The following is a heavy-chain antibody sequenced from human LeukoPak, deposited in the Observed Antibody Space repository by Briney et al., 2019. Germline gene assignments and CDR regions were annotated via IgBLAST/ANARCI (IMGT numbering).Heavy chain of an antibody. Sequence: PGGSLRLSCAASGFTFSSYSMNWVRQAPGKGLEWVSSISSSSSYIYYADSVKGRFTISRDNSKNSLYLQMNSLRAEDTALYYCAKDDRDGYNGGAFDYWGQGTLVTVSS. D-gene: IGHD5-24*01. CDR1: GFTFSSYS. J-gene: IGHJ4*02. V-gene: IGHV3-21*04. CDR2: ISSSSSYI. CDR3: AKDDRDGYNGGAFDY.